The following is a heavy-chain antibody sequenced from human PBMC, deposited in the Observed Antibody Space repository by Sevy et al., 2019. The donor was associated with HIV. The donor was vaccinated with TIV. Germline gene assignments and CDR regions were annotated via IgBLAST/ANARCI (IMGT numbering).Heavy chain of an antibody. V-gene: IGHV1-24*01. CDR1: GYTLTELS. Sequence: ASVKVSCKVSGYTLTELSMHWVRQAPGKGLEWMGGLVPEDGETIYAQKFQGRVTMTEDTSTDTAYMELSSLRSEDTAVYYCATALIALFDYWGQGTLVTVSS. CDR2: LVPEDGET. J-gene: IGHJ4*02. CDR3: ATALIALFDY. D-gene: IGHD3-16*01.